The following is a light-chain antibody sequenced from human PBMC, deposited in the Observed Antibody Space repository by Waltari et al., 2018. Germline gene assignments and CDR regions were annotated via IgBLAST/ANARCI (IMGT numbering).Light chain of an antibody. CDR3: CSYGGSYSFVV. Sequence: QSALTQPRSVSGSPGQSVTISCTGTSSDVGGYNYVSWYQQHPGKAPKLIIYDVTKRPSGVPDRFSGSKSGNTASLTISGLRAEDEADYYCCSYGGSYSFVVFGGGTKLTVL. V-gene: IGLV2-11*01. CDR2: DVT. J-gene: IGLJ2*01. CDR1: SSDVGGYNY.